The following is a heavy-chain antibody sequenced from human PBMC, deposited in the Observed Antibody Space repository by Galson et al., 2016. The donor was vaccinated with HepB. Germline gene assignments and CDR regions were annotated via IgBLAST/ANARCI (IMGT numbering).Heavy chain of an antibody. D-gene: IGHD5-24*01. V-gene: IGHV3-23*01. J-gene: IGHJ4*02. CDR1: GFTFSNNG. CDR2: ISASGGAT. CDR3: AKGGDGYIRYYDS. Sequence: SLRLSCATSGFTFSNNGMSWVRQAPGKGLEGVSTISASGGATYYAGSVKGRFTISRDTSKNTLYLQMNSLRAEDTAIYYCAKGGDGYIRYYDSWGQGTLVTVSS.